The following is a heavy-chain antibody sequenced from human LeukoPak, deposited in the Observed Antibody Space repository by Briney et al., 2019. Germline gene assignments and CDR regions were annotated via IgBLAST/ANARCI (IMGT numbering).Heavy chain of an antibody. D-gene: IGHD6-13*01. J-gene: IGHJ4*02. V-gene: IGHV4-38-2*02. Sequence: SETLCLTCTVSGGSIGSYYWSWIRQSPGKGLEWIGSIYHRGSTYYNPSLKSRVTISVDTSKNQFSLKLNSVTAADTAVYYCARARWRAAAPKYFDYWGQGTLVTVSS. CDR3: ARARWRAAAPKYFDY. CDR1: GGSIGSYY. CDR2: IYHRGST.